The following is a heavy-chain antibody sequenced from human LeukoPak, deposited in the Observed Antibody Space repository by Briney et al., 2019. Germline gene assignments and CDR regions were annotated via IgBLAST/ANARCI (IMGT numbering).Heavy chain of an antibody. CDR2: IYHSGTT. CDR3: ARDGYSGNDGL. CDR1: GYSISSGYY. Sequence: SETLSLTCTVSGYSISSGYYWGWIRQPPGKGLEWIGSIYHSGTTYYNSSLKSRVTISVDTSKNQFSLKLRSVTAADTAVYYCARDGYSGNDGLWGQGTLVTASS. V-gene: IGHV4-38-2*02. D-gene: IGHD5-12*01. J-gene: IGHJ4*02.